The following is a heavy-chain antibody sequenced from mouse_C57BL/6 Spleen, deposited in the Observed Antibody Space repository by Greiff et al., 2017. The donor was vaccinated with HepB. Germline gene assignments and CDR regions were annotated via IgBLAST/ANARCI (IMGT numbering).Heavy chain of an antibody. J-gene: IGHJ2*01. CDR1: GFTFSSYA. CDR2: ISDGGSYT. V-gene: IGHV5-4*01. Sequence: EVQGVESGGGLVKPGGSLKLSCAASGFTFSSYAMSWVRQTPEKRLEWVATISDGGSYTYYPDNVKGRFTISRDNAKNNLYLQMSHLKSEDTAMYYCARGTGYDFSFDYWGQGTTLTVSS. CDR3: ARGTGYDFSFDY. D-gene: IGHD2-4*01.